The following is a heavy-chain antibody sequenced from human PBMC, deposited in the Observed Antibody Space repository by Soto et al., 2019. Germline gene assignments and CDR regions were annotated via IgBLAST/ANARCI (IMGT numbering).Heavy chain of an antibody. CDR3: ARDSHSQHPTHRWGGGYMDV. V-gene: IGHV4-31*11. J-gene: IGHJ6*03. CDR2: IYFSGST. CDR1: GGSISNGGYY. D-gene: IGHD3-16*01. Sequence: QLQLQESGPGLVKPAQTLSLTCAVSGGSISNGGYYWSWIRQHPGKGLEWIGSIYFSGSTYYNPSLKSGGTISVATPKNQFSLKLSSVTAADTAVYYCARDSHSQHPTHRWGGGYMDVWGKGTTVTVSS.